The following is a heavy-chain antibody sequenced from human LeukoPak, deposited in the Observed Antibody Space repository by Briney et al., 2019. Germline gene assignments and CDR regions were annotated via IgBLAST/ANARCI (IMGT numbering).Heavy chain of an antibody. Sequence: GGSLRLSCAASEFTFSSYAMSWVRQAPGKGLEWVSAISGSGVSTYYADSVKGRFTISRDNSKNTLYLQMNSLRAEDTAVYYCAKEGLALDIVVVPADYWGQGTLVTVSS. CDR2: ISGSGVST. J-gene: IGHJ4*02. CDR1: EFTFSSYA. V-gene: IGHV3-23*01. D-gene: IGHD2-2*03. CDR3: AKEGLALDIVVVPADY.